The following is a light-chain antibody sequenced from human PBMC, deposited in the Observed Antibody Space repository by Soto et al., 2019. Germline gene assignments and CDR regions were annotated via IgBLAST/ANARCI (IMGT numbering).Light chain of an antibody. CDR1: QSVSRH. CDR2: ETS. J-gene: IGKJ4*01. CDR3: QQYNKWPLT. Sequence: EIMMTQSPATLSVSPGERATLSCRASQSVSRHLAWYQQKPGQAPRILIYETSTRATGVPARFSGTGSGTEFTLSISSLQSEDFAVYHCQQYNKWPLTFGGGTRVEIK. V-gene: IGKV3-15*01.